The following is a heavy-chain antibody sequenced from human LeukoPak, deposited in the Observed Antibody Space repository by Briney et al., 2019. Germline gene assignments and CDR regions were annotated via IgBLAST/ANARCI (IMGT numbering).Heavy chain of an antibody. CDR2: IIPILGIA. J-gene: IGHJ4*02. CDR1: VGTFSSCA. V-gene: IGHV1-69*04. CDR3: ATTVAGAYYFDY. Sequence: SVKVSCKASVGTFSSCAISWVRQAPGQGLEWMGRIIPILGIANYAQKFQGRVTITADKSTSTAYMELSSLRSEDTAVYYCATTVAGAYYFDYWGQGTLVTVSS. D-gene: IGHD6-19*01.